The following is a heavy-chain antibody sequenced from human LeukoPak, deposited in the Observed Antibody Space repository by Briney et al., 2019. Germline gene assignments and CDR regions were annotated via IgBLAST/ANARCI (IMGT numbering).Heavy chain of an antibody. D-gene: IGHD5-24*01. CDR2: IYSSGST. CDR3: AKGDAYNPSSFYGVDV. V-gene: IGHV4-31*03. J-gene: IGHJ6*02. CDR1: GASISGGGYY. Sequence: PSQTLSLTCSVSGASISGGGYYWNWIRQHPGKGLEWIGYIYSSGSTYSNPSLKSRVTISVATSKNQFSLKLTSVTAADTAVYYCAKGDAYNPSSFYGVDVWGQGTTVTVSS.